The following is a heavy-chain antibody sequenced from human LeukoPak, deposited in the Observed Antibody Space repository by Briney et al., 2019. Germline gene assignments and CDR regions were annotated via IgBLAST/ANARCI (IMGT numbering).Heavy chain of an antibody. J-gene: IGHJ5*02. V-gene: IGHV4-39*01. CDR2: IYYSGST. CDR1: GGSISSSSYY. CDR3: ARQRGEGWYLNWFDP. Sequence: SETLSLTCTVSGGSISSSSYYWGWIRQPPGKGLEWIGSIYYSGSTYYNPSLKSRVTISVDTSKNQFSLKLSSVTAADTAVYYCARQRGEGWYLNWFDPWGQGTLVTVSS. D-gene: IGHD6-19*01.